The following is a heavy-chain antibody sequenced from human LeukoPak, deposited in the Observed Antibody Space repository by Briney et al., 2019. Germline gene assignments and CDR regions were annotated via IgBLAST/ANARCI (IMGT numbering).Heavy chain of an antibody. CDR3: ARVGSTETLDY. D-gene: IGHD2-2*01. J-gene: IGHJ4*02. Sequence: GWSLRLSCAASGFTFSSYWMSWVRQAPGKGLEWVANIKQDGSEKYYVDSVKGRFTISRDNAKNSLYLQMNSLRAEDTAVYYCARVGSTETLDYWGQGTLVTVSS. V-gene: IGHV3-7*01. CDR1: GFTFSSYW. CDR2: IKQDGSEK.